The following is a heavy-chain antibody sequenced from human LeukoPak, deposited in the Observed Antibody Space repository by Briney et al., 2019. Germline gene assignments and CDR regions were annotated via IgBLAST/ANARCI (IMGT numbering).Heavy chain of an antibody. D-gene: IGHD4-17*01. J-gene: IGHJ4*02. V-gene: IGHV1-69*04. CDR3: ARDGYGDERNDY. Sequence: EASVKVSCKASGGTFSSYAISWVRQAPGQGLEWMGRIIPILGIANYAQKFQGRVTITADKSTSTAYMELSSLRSEDTAVYYCARDGYGDERNDYWGQGTLVTVSS. CDR2: IIPILGIA. CDR1: GGTFSSYA.